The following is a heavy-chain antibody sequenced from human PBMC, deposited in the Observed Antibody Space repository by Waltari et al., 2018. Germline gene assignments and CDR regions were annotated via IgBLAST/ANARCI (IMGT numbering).Heavy chain of an antibody. CDR2: IMTDGSEE. V-gene: IGHV3-7*01. CDR1: GFPLGRYW. CDR3: ARDQWFAFDI. Sequence: EVQLVESGGGLVQPGGSLRLPCAASGFPLGRYWMSWVRQAPGKGPEWVANIMTDGSEEYYVDSVRGRFTISRDNAKNSLYLQMNSLRPEDTAVYYCARDQWFAFDIWGHGTMVTVSS. J-gene: IGHJ3*02. D-gene: IGHD3-22*01.